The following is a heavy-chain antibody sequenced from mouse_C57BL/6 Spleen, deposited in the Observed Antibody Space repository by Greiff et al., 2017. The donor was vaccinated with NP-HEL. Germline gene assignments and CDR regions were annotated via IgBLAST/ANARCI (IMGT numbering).Heavy chain of an antibody. Sequence: VQLQHSGPELVKPGASVKMSCKASGYTFTDYNMHWVKQSHGKSLEWIGYINPNNGGTSYNQKFKGKATLTVNKSSSTAYMELRSLTAEDSAVYYCFITTVVGDYWGQGTTLTVAS. CDR2: INPNNGGT. CDR3: FITTVVGDY. CDR1: GYTFTDYN. D-gene: IGHD1-1*01. V-gene: IGHV1-22*01. J-gene: IGHJ2*01.